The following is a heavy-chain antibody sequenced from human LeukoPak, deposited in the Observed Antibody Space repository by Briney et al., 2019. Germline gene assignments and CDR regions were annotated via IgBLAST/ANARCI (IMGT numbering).Heavy chain of an antibody. J-gene: IGHJ4*02. D-gene: IGHD4-23*01. Sequence: AAVKVSCKASGYTFTGYYMHCVRQAPVQGLEWMGWINPNSGGTNYAQKFQGRVTMTRDTSISTAYMELSRLRSDDTAVYYCARQPLTTVVSPPDYWGQGTLVTVSS. V-gene: IGHV1-2*02. CDR3: ARQPLTTVVSPPDY. CDR2: INPNSGGT. CDR1: GYTFTGYY.